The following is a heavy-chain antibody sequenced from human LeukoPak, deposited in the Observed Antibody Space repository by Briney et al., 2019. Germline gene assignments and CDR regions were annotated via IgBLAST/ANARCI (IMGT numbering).Heavy chain of an antibody. CDR3: ARVKALRFLEWPYGMDV. Sequence: PSETLSLTCTVSGGSVSSGSYYWSWIRQPPGKGLEWIGYIYYSRSTNYNPSLKSRVTISVDTSKNQFSLKLSSVTAADTAVYYCARVKALRFLEWPYGMDVWGQGTTVTVSS. CDR2: IYYSRST. J-gene: IGHJ6*02. D-gene: IGHD3-3*01. V-gene: IGHV4-61*01. CDR1: GGSVSSGSYY.